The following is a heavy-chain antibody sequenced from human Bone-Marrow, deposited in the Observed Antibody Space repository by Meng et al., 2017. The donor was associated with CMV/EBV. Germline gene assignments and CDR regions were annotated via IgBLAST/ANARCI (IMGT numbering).Heavy chain of an antibody. CDR1: GFTFSSYS. V-gene: IGHV3-21*01. Sequence: GESLKISCAASGFTFSSYSMNWVRQAPGKGLEWVSSISSSSSYIYYADSVKGRFTISRDNAKNSLYLQMNSLRAEDTAVYYCARDTSQTTVTKRGALRDYFDYWGQGKLVTVSS. J-gene: IGHJ4*02. CDR3: ARDTSQTTVTKRGALRDYFDY. D-gene: IGHD4-17*01. CDR2: ISSSSSYI.